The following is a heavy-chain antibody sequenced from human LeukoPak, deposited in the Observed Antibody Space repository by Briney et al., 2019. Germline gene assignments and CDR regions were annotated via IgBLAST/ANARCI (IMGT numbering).Heavy chain of an antibody. CDR3: ARDAVTAY. D-gene: IGHD1-14*01. Sequence: GGSLRLSCAASGFTFSSYWMTWVRQAPGKGLEWVANIKEDGSEKYYVDSVKGRFTISRDNAKNSLFLQMNSLRTEDTAVYYCARDAVTAYWGQGTLVTVSS. CDR1: GFTFSSYW. V-gene: IGHV3-7*01. J-gene: IGHJ4*02. CDR2: IKEDGSEK.